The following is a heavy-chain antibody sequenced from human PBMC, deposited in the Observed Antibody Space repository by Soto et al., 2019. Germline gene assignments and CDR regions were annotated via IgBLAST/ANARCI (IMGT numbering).Heavy chain of an antibody. Sequence: TGGSLRLSCAASGFTFSSYAMHWVRQAPGKGLEWVAVISYDGSNKYYADSVKGRFTISRDNSKNTLYLQMNSLRAEDTAVYYCAATATHSYLYYYGMDVWGQGTTVTVSS. CDR3: AATATHSYLYYYGMDV. V-gene: IGHV3-30-3*01. CDR1: GFTFSSYA. D-gene: IGHD5-12*01. J-gene: IGHJ6*02. CDR2: ISYDGSNK.